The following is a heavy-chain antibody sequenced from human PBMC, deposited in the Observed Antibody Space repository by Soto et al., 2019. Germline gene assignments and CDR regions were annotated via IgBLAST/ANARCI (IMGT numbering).Heavy chain of an antibody. J-gene: IGHJ4*02. Sequence: GGSLRLSCAASGFTYSSFWMHWVRQAPGKGLVWVSGIKSDGSRTTYADSVKGRFTISRDGVKNMLYLQMNSLRVEDTAVYYCSRDEGVPMIRGFDYWGQGALVTVSS. D-gene: IGHD5-12*01. V-gene: IGHV3-74*01. CDR3: SRDEGVPMIRGFDY. CDR1: GFTYSSFW. CDR2: IKSDGSRT.